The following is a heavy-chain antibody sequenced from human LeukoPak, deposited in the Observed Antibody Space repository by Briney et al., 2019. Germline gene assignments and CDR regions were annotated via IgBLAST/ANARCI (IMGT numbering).Heavy chain of an antibody. V-gene: IGHV4-59*01. CDR3: AREGSTAFFNWFDP. Sequence: PSETLSLTCTVSGGSISTYYWSWIRQPPGKGLEWIGYIYYSGGTNYNPSLKSRVTISVGTSKNQFSLKLRSVTAADTAMYYCAREGSTAFFNWFDPWGQGTLVTVSS. D-gene: IGHD2/OR15-2a*01. CDR2: IYYSGGT. J-gene: IGHJ5*02. CDR1: GGSISTYY.